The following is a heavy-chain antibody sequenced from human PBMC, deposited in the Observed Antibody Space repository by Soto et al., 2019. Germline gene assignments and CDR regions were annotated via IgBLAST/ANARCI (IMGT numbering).Heavy chain of an antibody. CDR3: ARESRSALGTVEH. CDR2: IYASGNT. J-gene: IGHJ4*02. D-gene: IGHD6-13*01. Sequence: QVQLQESGPGLVKPSETLSLTCTVSGASISDYYWSWIRQPAGKGLECIGRIYASGNTNSNPSLKSRVTMSVDTSKNQFSLTLNSVTAADTAVYYCARESRSALGTVEHWGRGTLVTVSS. V-gene: IGHV4-4*07. CDR1: GASISDYY.